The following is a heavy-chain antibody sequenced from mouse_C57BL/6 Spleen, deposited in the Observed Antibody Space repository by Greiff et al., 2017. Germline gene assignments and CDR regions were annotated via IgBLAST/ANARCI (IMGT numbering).Heavy chain of an antibody. CDR3: ARRDRTGYAMDY. J-gene: IGHJ4*01. D-gene: IGHD3-3*01. Sequence: VQLQQSGPELVKPGASVKIPCKASGYTFTDYNMDWVKQSHGKSLEWIGDINPNNGGTIYNQKFKGKATLTVDKSSRTAYMELRSLTSEDTAVYYCARRDRTGYAMDYWGQGTSVTVSS. CDR2: INPNNGGT. V-gene: IGHV1-18*01. CDR1: GYTFTDYN.